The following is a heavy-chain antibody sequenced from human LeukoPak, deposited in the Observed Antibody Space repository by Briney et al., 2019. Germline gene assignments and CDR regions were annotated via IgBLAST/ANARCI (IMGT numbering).Heavy chain of an antibody. V-gene: IGHV3-74*01. CDR1: GFTFGSYW. D-gene: IGHD2-2*01. Sequence: GGSLRLSCAASGFTFGSYWMHWVRQAPGKGLVWVSRINSDGSSTSYADSVKGRFTISRDNAKNTLYLQMNSLRAEDTAVYYCARAVVPAATHYFDYWGQGTLVTVSS. CDR2: INSDGSST. J-gene: IGHJ4*02. CDR3: ARAVVPAATHYFDY.